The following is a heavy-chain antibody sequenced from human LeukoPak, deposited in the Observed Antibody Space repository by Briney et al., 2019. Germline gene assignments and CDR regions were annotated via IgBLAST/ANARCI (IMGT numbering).Heavy chain of an antibody. J-gene: IGHJ5*02. CDR1: GGTFSSYA. V-gene: IGHV1-69*04. D-gene: IGHD1-1*01. CDR2: IIPILGIA. Sequence: SVKVSCKASGGTFSSYAISWVRQAPGQGLEWMGRIIPILGIANYAQKFQGRVTITADKSTSTAYMELSSLRSDDTAIYYCTRNSIQLERQRWFYPWGQGTLVTVSS. CDR3: TRNSIQLERQRWFYP.